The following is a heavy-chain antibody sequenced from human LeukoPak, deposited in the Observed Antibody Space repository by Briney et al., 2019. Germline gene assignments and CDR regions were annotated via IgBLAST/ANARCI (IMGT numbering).Heavy chain of an antibody. V-gene: IGHV4-39*01. Sequence: PSETLSLTCTVSGGSISSSNYYWGWIRQPPGKGLEWIGSLYYSGSTYYNPSLKSRVTISVDTSKNEFSLKQSSVTAADTAVYYCARLKLGYSSSQPFDYWGQGILVTVSS. CDR3: ARLKLGYSSSQPFDY. CDR1: GGSISSSNYY. CDR2: LYYSGST. D-gene: IGHD6-13*01. J-gene: IGHJ4*02.